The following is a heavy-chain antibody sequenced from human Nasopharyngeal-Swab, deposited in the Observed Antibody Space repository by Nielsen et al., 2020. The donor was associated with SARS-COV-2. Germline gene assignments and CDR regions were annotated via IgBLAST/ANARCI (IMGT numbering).Heavy chain of an antibody. CDR3: ARDGSRDIVVVVAATTSCYFDY. CDR2: INPSGGST. Sequence: WARHAPGQGCGWLGIINPSGGSTSYAQKFQGRVTMTRDTSTSTVYMELSSLRSEDTAVYYCARDGSRDIVVVVAATTSCYFDYWGQGTLVTVSS. D-gene: IGHD2-15*01. J-gene: IGHJ4*02. V-gene: IGHV1-46*01.